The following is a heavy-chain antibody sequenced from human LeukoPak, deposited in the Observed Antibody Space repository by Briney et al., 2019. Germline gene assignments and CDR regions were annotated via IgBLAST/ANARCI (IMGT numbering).Heavy chain of an antibody. CDR1: GGSISSGGYS. Sequence: SETLSLTCAVSGGSISSGGYSWSWIRQPPGKGLEWIGYIYHSGSTYYNPSLKSRVTISVDRSKNQFSLKLSSVTAADTAVYYCARGYGLLDYWGQGTLVTVSS. V-gene: IGHV4-30-2*01. CDR3: ARGYGLLDY. CDR2: IYHSGST. J-gene: IGHJ4*02. D-gene: IGHD5-12*01.